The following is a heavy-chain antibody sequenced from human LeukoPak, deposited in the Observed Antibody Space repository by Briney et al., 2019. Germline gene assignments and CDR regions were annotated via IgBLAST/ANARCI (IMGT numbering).Heavy chain of an antibody. CDR3: AKEMLWVSRTFDY. CDR1: GFTFSGHY. J-gene: IGHJ4*02. D-gene: IGHD2-2*01. CDR2: IRNKANSYIT. Sequence: GGSLRLSCAASGFTFSGHYMDWVRQAPGKGLEWVSRIRNKANSYITEYAASVKGRFAISRDDSKNSVFLQLNSLRAEDTAVYYCAKEMLWVSRTFDYWGQGTLVTVSS. V-gene: IGHV3-72*01.